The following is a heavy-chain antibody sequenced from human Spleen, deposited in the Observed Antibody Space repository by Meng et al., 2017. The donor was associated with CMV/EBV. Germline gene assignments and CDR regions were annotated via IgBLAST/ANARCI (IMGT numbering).Heavy chain of an antibody. CDR3: APRGVAVA. J-gene: IGHJ4*02. Sequence: SCAASGFTFSSYALSWVRQAPGKGLEWVSVIGSSEDKSAYNTYYADSVKGRFSISRDNSKNTLFLQMNSLRADDTAVYYCAPRGVAVAWGQGTLVTISS. CDR2: IGSSEDKSAYNT. D-gene: IGHD3-10*01. V-gene: IGHV3-23*05. CDR1: GFTFSSYA.